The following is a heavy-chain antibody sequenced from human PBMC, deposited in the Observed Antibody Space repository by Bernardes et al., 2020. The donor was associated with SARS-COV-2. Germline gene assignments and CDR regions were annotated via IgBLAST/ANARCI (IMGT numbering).Heavy chain of an antibody. J-gene: IGHJ4*02. D-gene: IGHD3-10*01. CDR3: ARGYSVSRRYGSGSYYNV. CDR1: GGSFSGYY. V-gene: IGHV4-34*01. Sequence: SETLSLTCAVYGGSFSGYYWSWIRQPPGKGLEWIGEINHSGSTNYNPSLKSRVTISVDTSKNQFSLKLSSVTAADTAVYYCARGYSVSRRYGSGSYYNVGGQGTLVTVSS. CDR2: INHSGST.